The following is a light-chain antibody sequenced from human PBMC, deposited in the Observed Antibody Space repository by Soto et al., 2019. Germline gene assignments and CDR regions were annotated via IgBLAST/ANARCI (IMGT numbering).Light chain of an antibody. V-gene: IGLV2-14*03. CDR1: DSDVGGYNY. CDR3: SSYTSSRTLV. Sequence: QSALTQPASVSGSPGQSITISCTGTDSDVGGYNYVSWYQQHPGKAPKLMIYEVINRPSGVSTRFSGSKSASTASLTISGLQAEDEADYYCSSYTSSRTLVFGGGTKLNVL. J-gene: IGLJ3*02. CDR2: EVI.